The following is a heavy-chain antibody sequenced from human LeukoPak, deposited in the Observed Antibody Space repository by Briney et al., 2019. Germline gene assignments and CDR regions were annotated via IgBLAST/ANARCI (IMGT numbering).Heavy chain of an antibody. CDR1: GGSISSYY. CDR3: ARRTYYYDSSGYSYAFDI. D-gene: IGHD3-22*01. J-gene: IGHJ3*02. Sequence: PSETLSLTCTVSGGSISSYYWSWIRQPPGKGLERIGYIYYSGSTNYNPSLKSRVTISVDTSKNQFSLKLSSVTAADTAVYYCARRTYYYDSSGYSYAFDIWGQGTMVTVSS. V-gene: IGHV4-59*01. CDR2: IYYSGST.